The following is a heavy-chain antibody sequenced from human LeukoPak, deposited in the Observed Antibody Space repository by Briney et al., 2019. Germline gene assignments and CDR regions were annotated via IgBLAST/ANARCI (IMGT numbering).Heavy chain of an antibody. V-gene: IGHV4-4*07. CDR3: ARGGQPGPDNWFDP. CDR1: GGSISSYY. CDR2: IYTSGST. D-gene: IGHD1-14*01. Sequence: SETLSLTCTVSGGSISSYYWSWIRQPAGKGLEWIGRIYTSGSTNYNPSLKSRVTISVDTSKNQFSLKLSSVTAADTAVYYCARGGQPGPDNWFDPWGQGTLVTVSS. J-gene: IGHJ5*02.